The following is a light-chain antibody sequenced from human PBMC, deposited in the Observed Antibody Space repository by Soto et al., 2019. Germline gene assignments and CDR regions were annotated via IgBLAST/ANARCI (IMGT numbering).Light chain of an antibody. V-gene: IGKV1-12*01. CDR3: QQAYSFPLT. J-gene: IGKJ4*01. CDR1: QDIRSW. Sequence: DIQMTQSPSSVSASVGDRVTMTCRASQDIRSWLGWYQQKPGKAPKVLIYAASSLQSGVQSRFSGSGSGTDFTLTISSLQPEDFATYYCQQAYSFPLTIGGGTRVEIK. CDR2: AAS.